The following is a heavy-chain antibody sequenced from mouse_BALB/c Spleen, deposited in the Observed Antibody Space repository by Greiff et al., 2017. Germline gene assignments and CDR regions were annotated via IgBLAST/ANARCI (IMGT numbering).Heavy chain of an antibody. CDR3: ARDGYVYYYAMDY. D-gene: IGHD1-2*01. J-gene: IGHJ4*01. V-gene: IGHV5-6-3*01. CDR2: INSNGGST. CDR1: GFTFSSYG. Sequence: EVMLVESGGGLVQPGGSLKLSCAASGFTFSSYGMSWVRQTPDKRLELVATINSNGGSTYYPDSVKGRFTISRDDAKNTLYLQMSSLKSEDTAMYYCARDGYVYYYAMDYWGQGTSVTVSS.